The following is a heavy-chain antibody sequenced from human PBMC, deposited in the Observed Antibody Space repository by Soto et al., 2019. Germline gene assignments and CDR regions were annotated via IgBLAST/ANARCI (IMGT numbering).Heavy chain of an antibody. CDR3: ARWYYDSSGYYPKPDWYFDL. CDR1: GGSFSGYY. J-gene: IGHJ2*01. D-gene: IGHD3-22*01. CDR2: INHSGST. V-gene: IGHV4-34*01. Sequence: QVQLQQWGAGLLKPSETLSLTCAVYGGSFSGYYWSWIRQPPGKRLEWIGEINHSGSTNYNPSLKSRVTISVDTSKNQFSLKLSSVTAADTAVYYCARWYYDSSGYYPKPDWYFDLWGRGTLVTVSS.